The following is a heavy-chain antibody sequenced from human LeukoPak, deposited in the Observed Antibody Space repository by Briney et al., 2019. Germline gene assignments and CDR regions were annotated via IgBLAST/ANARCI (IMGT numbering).Heavy chain of an antibody. CDR2: IWFDGSNK. J-gene: IGHJ1*01. Sequence: GGSLRLSCAASGFTFVIYGMHWVRQAPGKGLKWVAFIWFDGSNKYYADSVKGRFTISRDNSKNTLYLQMNSLRPEDTAVYYCAKDYAEYFQHWGQGTLVTVSS. CDR1: GFTFVIYG. V-gene: IGHV3-30*02. CDR3: AKDYAEYFQH.